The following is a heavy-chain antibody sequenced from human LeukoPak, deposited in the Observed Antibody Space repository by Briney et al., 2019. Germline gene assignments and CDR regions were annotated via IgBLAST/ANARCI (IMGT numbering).Heavy chain of an antibody. Sequence: SVKVSCKASGGTFRSYAISWVRQAPGQGIEWMGRIIPIFGTANYAQKFQGRVTITADKSTSTAYMELSSLRSEDTAVYYCARGEEMAILFDYWGQGTLVTVSS. CDR3: ARGEEMAILFDY. CDR1: GGTFRSYA. J-gene: IGHJ4*02. D-gene: IGHD5-24*01. V-gene: IGHV1-69*06. CDR2: IIPIFGTA.